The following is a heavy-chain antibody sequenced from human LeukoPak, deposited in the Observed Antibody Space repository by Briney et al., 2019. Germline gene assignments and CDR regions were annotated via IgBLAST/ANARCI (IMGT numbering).Heavy chain of an antibody. V-gene: IGHV3-11*06. D-gene: IGHD3-9*01. Sequence: GGSLRLSCAASGFTFSDYYMSWIRQAPGKGLEWVSYISSSSSYTNYADSVKGRFTISRDNAKNSLYLQMNSLRAEDTAVHYCARGYYDILTGYYFDYWGQGTLVTVSS. CDR1: GFTFSDYY. CDR3: ARGYYDILTGYYFDY. CDR2: ISSSSSYT. J-gene: IGHJ4*02.